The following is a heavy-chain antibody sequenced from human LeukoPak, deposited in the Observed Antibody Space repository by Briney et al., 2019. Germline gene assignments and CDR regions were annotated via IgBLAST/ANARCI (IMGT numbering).Heavy chain of an antibody. J-gene: IGHJ4*02. CDR1: GFTFSAYA. V-gene: IGHV3-23*01. CDR2: IRGGGGSA. CDR3: ALNQKGSGSYDY. D-gene: IGHD1-26*01. Sequence: GGSLRLSCTASGFTFSAYAMMWVRQAPGKGPEWVSAIRGGGGSAFYADSVKGRFTISRDNSKYTLFLQMNSLRAEDTAVYYCALNQKGSGSYDYWGQGTLVTVSS.